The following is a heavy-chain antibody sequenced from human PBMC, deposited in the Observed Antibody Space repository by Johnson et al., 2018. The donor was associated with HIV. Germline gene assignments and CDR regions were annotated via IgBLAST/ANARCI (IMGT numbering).Heavy chain of an antibody. D-gene: IGHD3-3*01. CDR3: ARDRGITISAVTIDAFDS. CDR2: ISSRGRPI. CDR1: GFTFCDYY. Sequence: QVQLVESGGGLVKPGGSLRLSCAASGFTFCDYYMSWIRQAPGKGLEWVSYISSRGRPIYYADSVTGRFTISRDNAKNSLYLPMNSLRAEDTAVYYCARDRGITISAVTIDAFDSWGQGTMVTVSS. V-gene: IGHV3-11*04. J-gene: IGHJ3*02.